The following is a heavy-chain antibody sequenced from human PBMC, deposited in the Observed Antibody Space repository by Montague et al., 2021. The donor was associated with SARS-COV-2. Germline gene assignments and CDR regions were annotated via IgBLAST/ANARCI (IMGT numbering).Heavy chain of an antibody. CDR1: GGSISSGSYY. CDR2: IYYSGST. D-gene: IGHD5-12*01. J-gene: IGHJ4*02. V-gene: IGHV4-61*01. Sequence: SETLSLTCTVSGGSISSGSYYWSWIRQPPGKGLEWIGNIYYSGSTYYNPSLKSRVTTSVDTSKKQFSLQLSSVTAADTAVYYCASARGYDPLFDFWGQGTLVTVSS. CDR3: ASARGYDPLFDF.